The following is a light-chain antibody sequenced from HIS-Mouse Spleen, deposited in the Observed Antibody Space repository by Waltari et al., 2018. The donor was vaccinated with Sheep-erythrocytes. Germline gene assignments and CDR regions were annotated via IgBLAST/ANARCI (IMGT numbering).Light chain of an antibody. J-gene: IGLJ2*01. CDR1: SSDVGRYNL. CDR3: CSYAGSSTYVV. Sequence: QSALTHPASVSGSPGQSITISCTGTSSDVGRYNLFSWYQQHPGKAPKLMIYEGSKRPSGVSNRFSGSKSGNTASLTISGLQAEDEADYYCCSYAGSSTYVVFGGGTKLTVL. CDR2: EGS. V-gene: IGLV2-23*01.